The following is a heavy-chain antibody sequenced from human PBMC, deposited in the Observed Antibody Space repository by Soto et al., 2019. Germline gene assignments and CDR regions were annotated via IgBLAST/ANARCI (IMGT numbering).Heavy chain of an antibody. CDR2: ISMTAKSI. J-gene: IGHJ4*02. CDR3: AKGGPYSDSELGY. D-gene: IGHD4-17*01. CDR1: GFTFSSYA. V-gene: IGHV3-23*05. Sequence: GGSLRLSCAASGFTFSSYAMTWVRQAPGKGLEWVSTISMTAKSIYYADSVKGRFTISRDNSKDTLYLQMSSLRAEDTALYFCAKGGPYSDSELGYWGQGTLVTVSS.